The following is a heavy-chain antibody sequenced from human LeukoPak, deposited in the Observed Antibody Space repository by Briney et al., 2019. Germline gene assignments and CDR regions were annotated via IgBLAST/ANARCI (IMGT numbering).Heavy chain of an antibody. CDR3: TTLRSYYDSSGYDY. CDR2: ISYDGSNK. Sequence: GGSLRLSCAASGFTFGSYGMHWVRQAPGKGLEWVAVISYDGSNKYYADSVKGRFTISRDNSKNTLYLQMNSLKTADTAVYYCTTLRSYYDSSGYDYWGQGTLVTVSS. J-gene: IGHJ4*02. V-gene: IGHV3-30*03. CDR1: GFTFGSYG. D-gene: IGHD3-22*01.